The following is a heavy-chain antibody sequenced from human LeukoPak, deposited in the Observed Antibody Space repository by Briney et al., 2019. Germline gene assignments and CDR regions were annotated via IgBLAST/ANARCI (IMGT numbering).Heavy chain of an antibody. V-gene: IGHV3-48*03. CDR2: IGSSGTTI. J-gene: IGHJ4*02. D-gene: IGHD6-19*01. CDR3: ALLAVASDFDY. Sequence: GGSLRLSCAVSGFPFSIYEMNWVRQAPGKGLEWVSNIGSSGTTIYYADSVKGRFSISRDNAKSSLYLQMNSLRVEDTAVYYCALLAVASDFDYWGQRALVTVSS. CDR1: GFPFSIYE.